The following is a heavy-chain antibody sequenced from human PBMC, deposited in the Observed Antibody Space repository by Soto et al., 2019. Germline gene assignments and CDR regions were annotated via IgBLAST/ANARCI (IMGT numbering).Heavy chain of an antibody. J-gene: IGHJ4*02. Sequence: GGSLRLSCAASGFTFSSYGFHWVRQAPGKGLEWVAVIWYDGSKKYYADSVKGRFTISRDNSKNTLYLQMNSLRADDTALYYCSTASCAGDCHPPYIWGQGTLVTVSS. CDR1: GFTFSSYG. CDR2: IWYDGSKK. D-gene: IGHD2-21*02. V-gene: IGHV3-33*01. CDR3: STASCAGDCHPPYI.